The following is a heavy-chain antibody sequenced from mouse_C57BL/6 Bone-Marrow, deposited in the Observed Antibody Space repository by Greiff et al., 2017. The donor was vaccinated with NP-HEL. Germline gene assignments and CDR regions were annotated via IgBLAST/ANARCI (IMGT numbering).Heavy chain of an antibody. CDR3: ASFYWDFDV. J-gene: IGHJ1*03. CDR2: IDPEDGET. Sequence: VQLQQSGAELVKPGASVKLSCTASGFNINDYYMHWVKQRTEQGLEWIGSIDPEDGETKYAPNFQGKVTITADTSSNTAYLQLSSLTSEDTAVYYCASFYWDFDVWGTGTTVTVSS. V-gene: IGHV14-2*01. CDR1: GFNINDYY.